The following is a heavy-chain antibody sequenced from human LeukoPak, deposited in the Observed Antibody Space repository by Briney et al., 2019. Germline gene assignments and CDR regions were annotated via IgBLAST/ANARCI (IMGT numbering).Heavy chain of an antibody. CDR3: ARERSTAGRFDP. CDR2: IIPIFGTA. J-gene: IGHJ5*02. D-gene: IGHD5-24*01. CDR1: GGTFSSYA. Sequence: ASVKVSCKASGGTFSSYAISWVRQAPGQGLEWMGGIIPIFGTANYAQKFQGRVTITADESTSTAYMELSSLRSEDTAVYYCARERSTAGRFDPWGQGTLVTVSS. V-gene: IGHV1-69*13.